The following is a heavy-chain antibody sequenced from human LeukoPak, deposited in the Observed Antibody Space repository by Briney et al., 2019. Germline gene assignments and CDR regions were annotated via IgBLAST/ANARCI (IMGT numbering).Heavy chain of an antibody. CDR3: ARGGYGDYEGRYYYYYGMDV. V-gene: IGHV4-59*01. J-gene: IGHJ6*02. CDR1: GGSISSYY. Sequence: SETLSLTCTVSGGSISSYYWSWIRQPPGKGLEWIGYIYYSGSTNYNPSLKSRVTISVDTSKNQFSLKLSSVTAADTAVYYCARGGYGDYEGRYYYYYGMDVWGQGTTVTVSS. CDR2: IYYSGST. D-gene: IGHD4-17*01.